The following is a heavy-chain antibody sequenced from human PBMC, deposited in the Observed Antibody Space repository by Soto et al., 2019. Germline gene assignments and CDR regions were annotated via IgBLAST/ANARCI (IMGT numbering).Heavy chain of an antibody. J-gene: IGHJ4*02. D-gene: IGHD3-10*01. CDR3: ARVRVIRGVIPSHFGL. CDR2: IIPLYGTV. CDR1: GGTFNSYG. Sequence: QAHLAQSGAEVKKPGSSVTVSCKASGGTFNSYGISWVRQAPGQGLDWMGVIIPLYGTVNYAQKFQGRVSITADKSKSKAYMDLNSLRSDDTAVYYCARVRVIRGVIPSHFGLWGQGTQVTVSS. V-gene: IGHV1-69*06.